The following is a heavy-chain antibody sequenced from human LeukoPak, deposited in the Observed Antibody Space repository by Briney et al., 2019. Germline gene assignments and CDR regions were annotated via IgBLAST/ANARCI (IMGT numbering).Heavy chain of an antibody. CDR1: GGTFSSYA. D-gene: IGHD3-22*01. CDR2: IIPILGIA. J-gene: IGHJ4*02. CDR3: ARLNYDSSGYYLD. V-gene: IGHV1-69*04. Sequence: GASVKVSCKASGGTFSSYAISWVRQAPGQGLEWMGRIIPILGIANYAQKFQGRVTITADKSTSTAYMELSSLRSEDTAVYYCARLNYDSSGYYLDWGQGTLVTVSS.